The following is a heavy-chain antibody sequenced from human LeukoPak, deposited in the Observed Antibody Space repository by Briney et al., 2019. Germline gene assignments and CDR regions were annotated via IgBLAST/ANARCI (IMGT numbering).Heavy chain of an antibody. CDR3: AARMYSGWPDVFDI. Sequence: ESGPTLVKPTQTLTVTCTFSGFSVSTTGVSVGWIRQPPGKALEWLALIYWNDDKRYSPSLKSRLTITKDTSKNQVVLTMTNMDPVDTATYYCAARMYSGWPDVFDIWGQGTMVTVSS. D-gene: IGHD6-19*01. V-gene: IGHV2-5*01. J-gene: IGHJ3*02. CDR2: IYWNDDK. CDR1: GFSVSTTGVS.